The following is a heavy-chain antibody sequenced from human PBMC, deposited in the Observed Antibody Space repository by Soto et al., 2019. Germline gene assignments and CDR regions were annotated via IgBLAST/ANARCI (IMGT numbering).Heavy chain of an antibody. CDR3: ATEVQPPYYFDY. D-gene: IGHD2-2*01. Sequence: ASVKVSCKASGGSFSNYAVNWVRQAPGQGLEWMGGINPNSDDTNYAQKFQGRVTMTKDTSISTAYMELSRLTSDDTAIYYCATEVQPPYYFDYWGQGTLVTVS. CDR1: GGSFSNYA. CDR2: INPNSDDT. V-gene: IGHV1-2*02. J-gene: IGHJ4*02.